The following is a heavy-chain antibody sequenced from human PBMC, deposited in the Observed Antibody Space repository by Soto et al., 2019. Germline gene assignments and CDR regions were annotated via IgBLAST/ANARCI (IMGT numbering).Heavy chain of an antibody. Sequence: GESLTISCKGSGYSFNSDWISWVPQMPGKGLEWMGRIDPSDSYINYNPSFQGHVTISADKSISTAYLQWSSLKASDTALYYCVRTGGQNCNGGTSSFGMDAWGQ. CDR3: VRTGGQNCNGGTSSFGMDA. V-gene: IGHV5-10-1*01. CDR1: GYSFNSDW. CDR2: IDPSDSYI. D-gene: IGHD2-15*01. J-gene: IGHJ6*02.